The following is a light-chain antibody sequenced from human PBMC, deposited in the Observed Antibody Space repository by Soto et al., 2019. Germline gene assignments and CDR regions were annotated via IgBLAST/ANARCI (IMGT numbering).Light chain of an antibody. CDR2: DIF. V-gene: IGKV3D-15*01. Sequence: EIVMTQSPATLSVSPGDRATLSCRASQSVGSDLSWYQQKPGHAPRPVIDDIFTRATGVPTSISGSGSGTELSLGIRGLQSEDFAVHYCQQYNRWPLTFGGGTKVEIK. J-gene: IGKJ4*01. CDR1: QSVGSD. CDR3: QQYNRWPLT.